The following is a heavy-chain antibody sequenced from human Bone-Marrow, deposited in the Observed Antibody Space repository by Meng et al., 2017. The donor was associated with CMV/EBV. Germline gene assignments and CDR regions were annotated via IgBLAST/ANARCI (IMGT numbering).Heavy chain of an antibody. V-gene: IGHV3-33*06. CDR2: IWYDGSNK. CDR3: AKGLRFLEWFPFDY. CDR1: GFTFSSYG. Sequence: GESLKISCAASGFTFSSYGMHWVRQAPGKGLEWVAVIWYDGSNKYYADSVKGRFTISRDNSKNTLYLQMNSLRAEDTAVYYCAKGLRFLEWFPFDYWGQGTLATVPS. D-gene: IGHD3-3*01. J-gene: IGHJ4*02.